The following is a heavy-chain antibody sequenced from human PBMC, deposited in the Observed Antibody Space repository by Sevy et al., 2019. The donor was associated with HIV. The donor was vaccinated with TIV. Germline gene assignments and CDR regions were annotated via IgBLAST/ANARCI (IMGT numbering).Heavy chain of an antibody. J-gene: IGHJ6*02. CDR2: ISYDGTNK. Sequence: GGSLRLSCAASGFTFSSYGMHWVRQAPGKGLEWVAVISYDGTNKYYADSVKGRFTFSRDNSKNTLYLQMTSLRAEDTAVYYCAKARLSSIAAAGTYYYYGMDVWGQGTTVTVSS. CDR3: AKARLSSIAAAGTYYYYGMDV. D-gene: IGHD6-13*01. CDR1: GFTFSSYG. V-gene: IGHV3-30*18.